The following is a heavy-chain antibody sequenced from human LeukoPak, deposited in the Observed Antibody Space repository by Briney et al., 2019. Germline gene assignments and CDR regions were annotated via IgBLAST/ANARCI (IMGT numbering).Heavy chain of an antibody. J-gene: IGHJ4*02. CDR1: GGSISSYY. V-gene: IGHV4-4*07. Sequence: PSETLSLTCTVSGGSISSYYWSWIRQPAGKGLEWIGRIYTSGSTNYNPSLKSRVTMSVDTSKNQFSLKLSSVTAADTAVYYYARENISLLWFGELLGYYFDYWGQGTLVTVSS. CDR3: ARENISLLWFGELLGYYFDY. D-gene: IGHD3-10*01. CDR2: IYTSGST.